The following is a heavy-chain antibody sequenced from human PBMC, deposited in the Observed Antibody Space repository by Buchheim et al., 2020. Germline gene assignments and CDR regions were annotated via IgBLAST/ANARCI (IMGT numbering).Heavy chain of an antibody. J-gene: IGHJ4*02. CDR3: ARSTSLAAAGSFDY. CDR2: VDWDDYK. Sequence: QVTLRESGPALVKPPQTLTLTCTVSGFSLSTRGMCVTWIRQPPGKALEWLARVDWDDYKYYSTSLKTRLTISKDTSKNKVVLTVTKVDPEDTATYYCARSTSLAAAGSFDYWGQGTL. CDR1: GFSLSTRGMC. D-gene: IGHD6-13*01. V-gene: IGHV2-70*15.